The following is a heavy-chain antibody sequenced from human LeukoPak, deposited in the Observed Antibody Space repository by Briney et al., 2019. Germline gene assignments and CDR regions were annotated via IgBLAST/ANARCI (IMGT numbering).Heavy chain of an antibody. V-gene: IGHV1-69*13. Sequence: SVKVSCKASGGTFSSYAISWVRQAPGQGLEWMGGIIPIFGTANYAQKFQGRVTITADESTSTAYMELSSLRSDDTAVYYCARRAYDSSSWYYFDYWGQGTLVTVSS. J-gene: IGHJ4*02. CDR3: ARRAYDSSSWYYFDY. CDR1: GGTFSSYA. CDR2: IIPIFGTA. D-gene: IGHD6-13*01.